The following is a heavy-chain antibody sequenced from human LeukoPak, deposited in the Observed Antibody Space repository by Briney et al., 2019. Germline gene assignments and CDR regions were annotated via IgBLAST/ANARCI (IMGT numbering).Heavy chain of an antibody. J-gene: IGHJ4*02. CDR3: AREYDSGPTGY. D-gene: IGHD3-22*01. V-gene: IGHV3-7*01. CDR1: GFTFSSYW. Sequence: GGSLRLSCAASGFTFSSYWMSWVRQAPGKGLEWVANIKQDGSEKYYVDSVKGRFTISRDSAKNSLYLQMNSLRAEDTAVYYCAREYDSGPTGYWGQGTLVTVSS. CDR2: IKQDGSEK.